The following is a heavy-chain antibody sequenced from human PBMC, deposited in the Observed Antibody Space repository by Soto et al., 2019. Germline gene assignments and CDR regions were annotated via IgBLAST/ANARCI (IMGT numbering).Heavy chain of an antibody. CDR1: GFTFSTYA. CDR3: AKSGPTNYFDQ. Sequence: PGGSMRLSCAASGFTFSTYAMNWVRQAPGKGLEWVSGLSGGGAFTYYADSVKGRFTISRDDSKNTLYLQMNSLRVDDTAVYHCAKSGPTNYFDQWGQATPVTV. J-gene: IGHJ4*02. V-gene: IGHV3-23*01. CDR2: LSGGGAFT.